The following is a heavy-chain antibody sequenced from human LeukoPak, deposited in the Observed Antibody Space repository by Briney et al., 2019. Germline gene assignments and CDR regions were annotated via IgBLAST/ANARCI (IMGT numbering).Heavy chain of an antibody. CDR3: ATIVTPDYYYYMDV. Sequence: PSETLSLTCTVSGGSISSSSYYWGWIRQPPGKGLEWIGSIYYSGSTYYNPSLKSRVTISVDTSKNQFSLKLSSVTAADTAVYYCATIVTPDYYYYMDVWGKGTTVTVSS. CDR2: IYYSGST. J-gene: IGHJ6*03. D-gene: IGHD3-22*01. V-gene: IGHV4-39*07. CDR1: GGSISSSSYY.